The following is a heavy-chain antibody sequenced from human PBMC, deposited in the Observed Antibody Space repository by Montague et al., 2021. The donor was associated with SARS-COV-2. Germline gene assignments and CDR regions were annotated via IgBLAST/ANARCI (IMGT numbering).Heavy chain of an antibody. J-gene: IGHJ4*02. D-gene: IGHD2-15*01. V-gene: IGHV4-59*08. Sequence: SETLSLTCTVSGGSISSFYWSWFRQPPGKGLEWIGYISDSGSTNYNSSLTSRVTMSVDTSTYKFSLKVNSVTAADTAVYYCARHCSATLAAVYWGQGTLVTVSS. CDR2: ISDSGST. CDR3: ARHCSATLAAVY. CDR1: GGSISSFY.